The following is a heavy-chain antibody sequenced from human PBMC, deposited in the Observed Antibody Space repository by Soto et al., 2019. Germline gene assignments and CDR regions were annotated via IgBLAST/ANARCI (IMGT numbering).Heavy chain of an antibody. CDR2: IIPILGIA. V-gene: IGHV1-69*08. D-gene: IGHD2-15*01. J-gene: IGHJ2*01. CDR1: GCTFSNYT. CDR3: ARDGEGYCSGGSCYVWGWQLDL. Sequence: QVQLVQSGAEVKKPGSSVKVSCKASGCTFSNYTISWVRLAPGQGLEWMGRIIPILGIANYAQKFQGRVTITADKATSTAYMELSSLRSEDTAVYYCARDGEGYCSGGSCYVWGWQLDLWGRGTLVTVSS.